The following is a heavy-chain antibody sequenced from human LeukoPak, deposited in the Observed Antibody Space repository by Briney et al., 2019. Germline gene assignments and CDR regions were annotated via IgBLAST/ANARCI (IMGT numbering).Heavy chain of an antibody. CDR1: GFAFESFT. CDR3: AKGLFSAYNKHLDS. V-gene: IGHV3-21*04. CDR2: ISDTGRDI. D-gene: IGHD5-12*01. J-gene: IGHJ4*02. Sequence: GGSLRLSCAGSGFAFESFTMTWVRQAPGKGLEWVSLISDTGRDINYADSVRGRFTISRDNTKNSLFLQMDSLRVEDTAIYYWAKGLFSAYNKHLDSGGQGTLVTVSS.